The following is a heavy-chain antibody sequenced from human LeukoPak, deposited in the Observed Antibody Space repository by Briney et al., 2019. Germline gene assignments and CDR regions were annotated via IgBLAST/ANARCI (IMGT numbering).Heavy chain of an antibody. CDR3: AKGLNIAVAEN. V-gene: IGHV3-23*01. D-gene: IGHD6-19*01. CDR2: ISGSGGST. CDR1: GFTFSSYA. J-gene: IGHJ4*02. Sequence: TGGSLRLSCAASGFTFSSYAMSCVRQAPGKGLEWVSGISGSGGSTYYADSVKGRFTISRDNSKNTLYLQMNSLRAEDTAVYYCAKGLNIAVAENWGQGTLVTVSS.